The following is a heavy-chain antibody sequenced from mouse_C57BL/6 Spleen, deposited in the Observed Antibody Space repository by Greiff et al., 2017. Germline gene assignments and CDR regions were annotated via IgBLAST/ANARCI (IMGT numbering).Heavy chain of an antibody. CDR3: ARVLLTGTDGYFDV. J-gene: IGHJ1*03. D-gene: IGHD4-1*01. Sequence: VQLQQPGAELVKPGASVKLSCKASGYTFTSYWMQWVKQRPGQGLEWIGEIDPSDSYTNYNQKFKGKATLTVDTSSSTAYMQLSSLTSEDSAVYYCARVLLTGTDGYFDVWGTGTTVTVSS. V-gene: IGHV1-50*01. CDR2: IDPSDSYT. CDR1: GYTFTSYW.